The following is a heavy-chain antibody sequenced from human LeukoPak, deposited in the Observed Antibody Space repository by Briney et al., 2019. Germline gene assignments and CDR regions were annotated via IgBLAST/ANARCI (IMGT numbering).Heavy chain of an antibody. J-gene: IGHJ4*02. CDR2: IRYDGSNK. Sequence: GGSLRLSCAASGFTFSRYGMHWVRQAPGKGLEWVAFIRYDGSNKYYADSVKGRFTISRDNSKNTLYLQMNSLRAEDTAVYYCAKDGKYCSSTSCYLYYWGQGTLVTVSS. D-gene: IGHD2-2*01. V-gene: IGHV3-30*02. CDR1: GFTFSRYG. CDR3: AKDGKYCSSTSCYLYY.